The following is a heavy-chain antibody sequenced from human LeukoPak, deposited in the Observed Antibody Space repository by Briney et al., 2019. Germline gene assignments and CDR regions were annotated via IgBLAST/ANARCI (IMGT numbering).Heavy chain of an antibody. CDR3: ARRTLLWFGELLGRNWFDP. J-gene: IGHJ5*02. Sequence: SETLSLTCAVCGGSFSGYYWSWIRQPPGKGLEWIGEINHSGSTNYNPSLKSRVTISGDTSKNQFSLKLSSVTAADTAVYYCARRTLLWFGELLGRNWFDPWGQGTLVTVSS. CDR1: GGSFSGYY. CDR2: INHSGST. D-gene: IGHD3-10*01. V-gene: IGHV4-34*01.